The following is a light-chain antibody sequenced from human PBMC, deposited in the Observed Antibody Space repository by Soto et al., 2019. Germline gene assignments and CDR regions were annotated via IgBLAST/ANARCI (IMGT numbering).Light chain of an antibody. CDR3: QHLNSYPIT. CDR1: QGISSF. V-gene: IGKV1-9*01. CDR2: AAS. Sequence: IQITQSPSSLSASVGDSVTITCRASQGISSFLAWYQQKPGKAPKLLIYAASTLQSGVPSRFSGSGSGTDFTLTISSLQPEDFATYFCQHLNSYPITFGQGTRLENK. J-gene: IGKJ5*01.